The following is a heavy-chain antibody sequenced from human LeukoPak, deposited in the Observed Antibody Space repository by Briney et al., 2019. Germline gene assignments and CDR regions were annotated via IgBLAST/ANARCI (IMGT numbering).Heavy chain of an antibody. CDR1: GGSISSYY. CDR3: ARESTTRAYYDY. CDR2: IYYSGST. J-gene: IGHJ4*02. V-gene: IGHV4-59*01. D-gene: IGHD1-1*01. Sequence: SETLSLTCTVSGGSISSYYWSWIRQPPGKGLEWIGYIYYSGSTNYNPSLKSRVTISVDTSKNQFSLKLTSVTAADTAVYYCARESTTRAYYDYWGQGTLVTVSS.